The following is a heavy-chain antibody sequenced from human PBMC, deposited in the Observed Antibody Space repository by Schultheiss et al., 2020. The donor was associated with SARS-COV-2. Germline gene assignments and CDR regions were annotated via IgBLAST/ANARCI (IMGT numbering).Heavy chain of an antibody. D-gene: IGHD6-13*01. Sequence: GGSLRLSCAASGFTFSSYSMNWVRQAPGKGLEWVSYISSSSSYIYYADSVKGRFTISRDNSKNTLYLQMNSLRAEDTAVYYCATGAAAGINYWGQGTLVTVSS. CDR3: ATGAAAGINY. CDR2: ISSSSSYI. CDR1: GFTFSSYS. V-gene: IGHV3-21*05. J-gene: IGHJ4*02.